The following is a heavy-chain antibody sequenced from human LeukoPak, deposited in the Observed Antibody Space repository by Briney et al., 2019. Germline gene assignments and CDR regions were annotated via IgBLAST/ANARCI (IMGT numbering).Heavy chain of an antibody. CDR3: ATNKLELRDLLDYYYYMDV. CDR2: FDPEDGET. V-gene: IGHV1-24*01. J-gene: IGHJ6*03. CDR1: GYTLTELS. D-gene: IGHD1-7*01. Sequence: ASVKVSCKVSGYTLTELSMHWVRQAPGKGLEWTGGFDPEDGETIYAQKFQGRVTMTEDTSTDTAYMELSSLRSEDTAVYYCATNKLELRDLLDYYYYMDVWGKGTTVTVSS.